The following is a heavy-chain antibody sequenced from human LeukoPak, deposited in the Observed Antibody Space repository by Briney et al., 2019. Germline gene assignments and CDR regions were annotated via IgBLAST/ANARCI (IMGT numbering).Heavy chain of an antibody. J-gene: IGHJ5*02. CDR3: ARGPYDSSGYYFEYNWFDP. CDR2: INTGNGNA. Sequence: ASVTVSCKPSGYTFASYGVHWVRQAPRQSLEWMGWINTGNGNAKSSQKFQDRVALTRDTSASTAYMELNSLRSQDTAVYYCARGPYDSSGYYFEYNWFDPWGQGTLVTVSS. V-gene: IGHV1-3*04. CDR1: GYTFASYG. D-gene: IGHD3-22*01.